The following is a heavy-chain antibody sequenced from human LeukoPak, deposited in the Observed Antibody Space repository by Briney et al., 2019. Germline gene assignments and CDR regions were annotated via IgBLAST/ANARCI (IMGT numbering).Heavy chain of an antibody. Sequence: ASVKVSCKASGYTFTSYGISWVRQAPGQGLEWMGWISAYNGNTNYAQKLQGRVTMTTDKSTSTAYMQLRSLRSDDTAVYYCARFVVVPAATLNFDYWGEGTLVTVSS. CDR2: ISAYNGNT. D-gene: IGHD2-2*01. V-gene: IGHV1-18*01. CDR1: GYTFTSYG. J-gene: IGHJ4*02. CDR3: ARFVVVPAATLNFDY.